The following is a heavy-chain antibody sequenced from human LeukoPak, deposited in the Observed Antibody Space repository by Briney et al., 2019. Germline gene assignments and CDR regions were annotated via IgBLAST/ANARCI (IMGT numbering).Heavy chain of an antibody. CDR1: GGSISSYY. CDR3: AREGGGNAFDY. V-gene: IGHV4-59*01. CDR2: IYYSGST. J-gene: IGHJ4*02. Sequence: PSETLSLTCTVSGGSISSYYWRWIRQPPGKGLEWIGYIYYSGSTNYNPSLKSRVTISVDTSKNQFSLKLSSVTAADTAVYYCAREGGGNAFDYWGQGTLVTVSS. D-gene: IGHD4-23*01.